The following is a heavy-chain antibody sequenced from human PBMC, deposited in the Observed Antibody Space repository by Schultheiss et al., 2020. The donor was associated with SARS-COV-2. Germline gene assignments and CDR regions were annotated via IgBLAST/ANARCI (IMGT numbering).Heavy chain of an antibody. V-gene: IGHV3-30*03. J-gene: IGHJ6*02. Sequence: GGSLRLSCAASGFTLNAYGMHWVRQAPGKGLEWVTFMSYDGINKYYADSVKGRFTISRDNSKNTLDLQMHSLRAEDTAVYYCARVTYIGDYSFSKGMDVWGQGTTVTVSS. D-gene: IGHD4-23*01. CDR3: ARVTYIGDYSFSKGMDV. CDR1: GFTLNAYG. CDR2: MSYDGINK.